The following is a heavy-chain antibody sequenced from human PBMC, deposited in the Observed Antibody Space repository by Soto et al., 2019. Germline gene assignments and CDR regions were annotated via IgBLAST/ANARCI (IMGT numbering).Heavy chain of an antibody. Sequence: GGSLRLSCAASGFTFSSYCIHWVRQAPGKGMEWVEVISYDGINKYYADSVKGRFTISRDNSKNTLYLQRNSLRAEDTAVYYCAKDGRSPWAPTNSWGQGTLVTVSS. CDR2: ISYDGINK. D-gene: IGHD2-8*01. CDR3: AKDGRSPWAPTNS. CDR1: GFTFSSYC. J-gene: IGHJ5*02. V-gene: IGHV3-30*18.